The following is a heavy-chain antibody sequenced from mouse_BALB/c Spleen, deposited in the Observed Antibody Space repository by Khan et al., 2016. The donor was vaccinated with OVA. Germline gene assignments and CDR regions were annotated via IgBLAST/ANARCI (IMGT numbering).Heavy chain of an antibody. Sequence: EVKLEESGPSLVKPSQTLSLTCSVTGDSITTGYWNWIRKFPGNKLEYMGYIIYTGYTYYNQSLKSQLSITRHTSTNQYYLQLNSVTDEDTATYYCARSTYRYAFVYWGQGTLVTVSA. CDR2: IIYTGYT. J-gene: IGHJ3*01. V-gene: IGHV3-8*02. CDR1: GDSITTGY. D-gene: IGHD2-14*01. CDR3: ARSTYRYAFVY.